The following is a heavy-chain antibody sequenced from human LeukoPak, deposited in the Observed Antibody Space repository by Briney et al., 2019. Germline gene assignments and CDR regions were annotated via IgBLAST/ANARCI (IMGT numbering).Heavy chain of an antibody. V-gene: IGHV7-4-1*02. Sequence: GASVKVSCKASGYTYTSYAMNWVRQAPGQGLEWMGWINTNTGNPTYAQGFTGRFVFSLDTSVSTAYLQISSLKAEDTAVYYCARDSLSGYYGLFDYWGQGTLVTVSS. CDR1: GYTYTSYA. D-gene: IGHD3-22*01. CDR2: INTNTGNP. J-gene: IGHJ4*02. CDR3: ARDSLSGYYGLFDY.